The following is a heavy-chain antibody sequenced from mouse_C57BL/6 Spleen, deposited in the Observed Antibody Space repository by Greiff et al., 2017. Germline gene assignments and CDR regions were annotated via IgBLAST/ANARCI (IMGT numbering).Heavy chain of an antibody. Sequence: DVKLVESGGGLVKPGGSLKLSCAASGFTFSSYAMSWVRQTPEKRLEWVATISDGGSYTYYPDNVKGRFTISRDNAKNNLYLQMSHLKSEDTAMYYCAIDGYEEYAMDYWGQGTSVTVSS. CDR1: GFTFSSYA. V-gene: IGHV5-4*03. CDR3: AIDGYEEYAMDY. J-gene: IGHJ4*01. D-gene: IGHD2-2*01. CDR2: ISDGGSYT.